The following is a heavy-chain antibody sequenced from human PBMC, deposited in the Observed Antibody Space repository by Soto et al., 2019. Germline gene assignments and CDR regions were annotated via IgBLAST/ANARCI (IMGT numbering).Heavy chain of an antibody. Sequence: GGSLRLSCTASGFTFSSYAMSWVRQAPGKGLEWVAAISGSDDTTYYADSVKGRFTISRDNSKNTLYLQMNSLRAEDTAVYYCANDCAVSMVRGVIIPFGYWGQGTLVTVSS. CDR3: ANDCAVSMVRGVIIPFGY. CDR1: GFTFSSYA. J-gene: IGHJ4*02. D-gene: IGHD3-10*01. V-gene: IGHV3-23*01. CDR2: ISGSDDTT.